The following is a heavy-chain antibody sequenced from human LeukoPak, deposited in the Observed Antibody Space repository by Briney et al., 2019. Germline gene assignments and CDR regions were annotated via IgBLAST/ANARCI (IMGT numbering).Heavy chain of an antibody. CDR3: ARDEYSSSPGYFDY. V-gene: IGHV3-48*01. CDR1: GFTFSSYS. D-gene: IGHD6-6*01. Sequence: PGGSLRLSCAASGFTFSSYSMNWVRQAPGKGLEWVSYISGSSSTIYYADSVKGRFTISRDNAKNSLYLQMNSLRAEDTAVYYCARDEYSSSPGYFDYWGQGTLVTVSS. CDR2: ISGSSSTI. J-gene: IGHJ4*02.